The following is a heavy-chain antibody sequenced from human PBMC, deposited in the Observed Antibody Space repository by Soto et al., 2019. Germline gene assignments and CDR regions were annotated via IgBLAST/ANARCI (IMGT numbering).Heavy chain of an antibody. V-gene: IGHV4-34*01. Sequence: PSETLSLTCAVYGGSFSGYYWSWIRQPPGKGLEWIGEINHSGSTNYNPSLKSRVTISVDTSKNQFSLKLSSVTAADTAVYYCARGNIVVVPAHAWGAMSPPISGGNWFDPWGQGTLVTVSS. D-gene: IGHD2-2*01. CDR1: GGSFSGYY. CDR3: ARGNIVVVPAHAWGAMSPPISGGNWFDP. J-gene: IGHJ5*02. CDR2: INHSGST.